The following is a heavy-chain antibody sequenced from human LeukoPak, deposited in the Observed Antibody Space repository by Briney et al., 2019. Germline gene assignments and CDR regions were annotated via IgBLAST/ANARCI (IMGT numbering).Heavy chain of an antibody. CDR3: ARTAPRSIQQWDY. D-gene: IGHD5-18*01. V-gene: IGHV3-30*03. J-gene: IGHJ4*02. CDR2: ISYDGSNK. Sequence: GRSLRLSCAASGFTFSSYGMHWVRQAPGKGLEWVAVISYDGSNKYYADSVKGRFTISRDNSKNTLYLQMNNLGTEDTAVYYCARTAPRSIQQWDYWGQGTLVTVSS. CDR1: GFTFSSYG.